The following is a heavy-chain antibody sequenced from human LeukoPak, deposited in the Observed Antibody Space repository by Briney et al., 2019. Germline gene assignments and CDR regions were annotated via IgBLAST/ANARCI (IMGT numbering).Heavy chain of an antibody. J-gene: IGHJ4*02. CDR2: IYYSGST. V-gene: IGHV4-59*11. CDR1: GGSISSHY. D-gene: IGHD1-7*01. CDR3: ARSRLTGTTNY. Sequence: PSETLSLTCTVSGGSISSHYWSWIRQPPEKGLEWIGYIYYSGSTNYNPSLKSRVTISVDTSKNQFSLKLSSVTAADTAVYYCARSRLTGTTNYWGQGTLVTVSS.